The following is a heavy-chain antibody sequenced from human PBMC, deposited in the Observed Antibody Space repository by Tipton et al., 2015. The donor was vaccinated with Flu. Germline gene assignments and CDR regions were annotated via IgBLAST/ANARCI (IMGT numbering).Heavy chain of an antibody. CDR3: ARGSNYDILTGYPTLYGMDV. V-gene: IGHV4-34*01. Sequence: TLSLTCAVYGGSFSGYYWSWIRQPPGKGLEWIGGINHSGSTNYNPSLKSRVTISVDTSKNQFSLKLSSVTAADTAVYYCARGSNYDILTGYPTLYGMDVWGQGTTVTVSS. CDR2: INHSGST. D-gene: IGHD3-9*01. CDR1: GGSFSGYY. J-gene: IGHJ6*02.